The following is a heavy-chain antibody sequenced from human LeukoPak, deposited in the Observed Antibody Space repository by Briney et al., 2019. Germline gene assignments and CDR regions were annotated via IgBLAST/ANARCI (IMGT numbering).Heavy chain of an antibody. Sequence: SETLSLTCTVSGXSISSGTYYWGWIRQPPGKGLEWIGSIYYSGSTYYNPSLKSRVTISVDTSKNQFSLKLSSVTAADTAVYYCARLVVVVAASHYYFDYWGQGTMVTVSS. V-gene: IGHV4-39*01. J-gene: IGHJ4*02. CDR3: ARLVVVVAASHYYFDY. D-gene: IGHD2-15*01. CDR2: IYYSGST. CDR1: GXSISSGTYY.